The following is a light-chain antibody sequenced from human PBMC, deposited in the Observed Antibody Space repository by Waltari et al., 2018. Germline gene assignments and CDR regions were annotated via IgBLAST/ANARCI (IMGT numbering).Light chain of an antibody. CDR2: DAS. J-gene: IGKJ4*01. CDR3: QQYNSYSFVS. Sequence: DIQMTQSPSTLSASVGDRVTITCRASQSIKNWLAWDQQKPGKAPKLLIYDASSLESGVPSRFSGRGSETEFTLTISSLQPDDFATYYCQQYNSYSFVSFGGGTKVEVK. V-gene: IGKV1-5*01. CDR1: QSIKNW.